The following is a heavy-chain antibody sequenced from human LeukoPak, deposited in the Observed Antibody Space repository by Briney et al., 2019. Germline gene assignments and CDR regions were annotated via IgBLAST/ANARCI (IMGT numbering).Heavy chain of an antibody. CDR1: GHTFSDYY. Sequence: GSVKVSCKASGHTFSDYYMHWVRQAPGQGLEWIGSINPDNDGTNYAQTFQGRVTMTRDTSINTAYMELSSLRSDDTAVYYCALVTIVGASLDYWGQGTLVTVPS. CDR3: ALVTIVGASLDY. CDR2: INPDNDGT. J-gene: IGHJ4*02. D-gene: IGHD1-26*01. V-gene: IGHV1-2*02.